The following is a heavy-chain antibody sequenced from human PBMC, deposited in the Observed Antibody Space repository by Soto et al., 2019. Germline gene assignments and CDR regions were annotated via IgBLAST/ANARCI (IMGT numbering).Heavy chain of an antibody. Sequence: SETLSLTCAFYGGSFSGYYWSWIRQPPGKGLEWIGEINHSGSTNYNPSLKSRVTISVDTSKNQFSLKLSSVTAADTAVYYCARGRRTTVTIDYWGQGTLVTVSS. CDR3: ARGRRTTVTIDY. J-gene: IGHJ4*02. CDR1: GGSFSGYY. V-gene: IGHV4-34*01. CDR2: INHSGST. D-gene: IGHD4-17*01.